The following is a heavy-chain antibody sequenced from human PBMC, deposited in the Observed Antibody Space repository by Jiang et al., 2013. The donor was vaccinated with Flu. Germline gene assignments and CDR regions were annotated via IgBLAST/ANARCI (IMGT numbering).Heavy chain of an antibody. V-gene: IGHV4-39*01. J-gene: IGHJ5*02. Sequence: GPGLVKPSETLSLICTVSGGSISDSSYFWGWIRQPPGKGLEWIGSIDHSGRTFYNPSLKSRVTISADTSKNHFSLKFSSVTASDTALYYCARQGSRDSAIWDWFDPGAREPWSPSPQ. CDR2: IDHSGRT. CDR3: ARQGSRDSAIWDWFDP. D-gene: IGHD2-21*02. CDR1: GGSISDSSYF.